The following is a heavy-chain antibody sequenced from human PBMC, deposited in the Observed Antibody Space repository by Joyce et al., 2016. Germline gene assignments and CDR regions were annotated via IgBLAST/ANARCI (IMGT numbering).Heavy chain of an antibody. J-gene: IGHJ6*02. CDR1: GFTFSTSI. CDR3: ARGGIVYDYSMDL. Sequence: EVQLVESGGGLVKPGGSVRISCAASGFTFSTSIMSWFRRAPGEGLGWGAAISSDSTYIFYADSVKGRFTVSRDNAKNSLYLQMNSLRAEDTAVFFCARGGIVYDYSMDLWGQGTTVTVSS. CDR2: ISSDSTYI. D-gene: IGHD3-22*01. V-gene: IGHV3-21*02.